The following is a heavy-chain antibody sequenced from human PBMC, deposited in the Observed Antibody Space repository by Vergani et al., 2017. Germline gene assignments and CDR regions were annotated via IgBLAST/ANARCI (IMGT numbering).Heavy chain of an antibody. V-gene: IGHV3-30*04. CDR1: GFTFNDYA. J-gene: IGHJ3*02. Sequence: QVQLVESGGGVVQPGRSLRLSCEVSGFTFNDYAFYWLRQAPGKGLEWVAALIYDGSNELYTDSVKGRFTVSRDNSRNILYLQMNNLKTEDTAVYYCAKEGYGDYFVHAFDIWGQGTMVTVSS. CDR3: AKEGYGDYFVHAFDI. CDR2: LIYDGSNE. D-gene: IGHD4-17*01.